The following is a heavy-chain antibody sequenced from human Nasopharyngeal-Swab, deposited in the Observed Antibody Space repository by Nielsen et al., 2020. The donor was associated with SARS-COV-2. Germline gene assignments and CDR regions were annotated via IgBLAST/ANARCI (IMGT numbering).Heavy chain of an antibody. CDR1: GGSISSYY. D-gene: IGHD3-9*01. Sequence: SETLSLTCTVSGGSISSYYWSWIRQPPGKGLEWIGYIYYSGSTNYNPSLKSRVTISVDTSKNQFSLKLSSVTAADTAVYYCARYTTDWVSFDYWGQGTLVTVSS. CDR3: ARYTTDWVSFDY. J-gene: IGHJ4*02. V-gene: IGHV4-59*13. CDR2: IYYSGST.